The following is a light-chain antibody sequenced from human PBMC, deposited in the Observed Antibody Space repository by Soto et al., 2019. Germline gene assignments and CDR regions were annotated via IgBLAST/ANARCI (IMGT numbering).Light chain of an antibody. V-gene: IGKV1-9*01. Sequence: DIQVTQSPSFLSASVGDRDTITCRASQGISSYFAWYQQKPGKAPKLLIYAASTLQSGVPSRCSGSGSGTEFTLTISSLQPEDFATYYCQQLNSYPQNTFGQGTKLEIK. CDR2: AAS. J-gene: IGKJ2*01. CDR1: QGISSY. CDR3: QQLNSYPQNT.